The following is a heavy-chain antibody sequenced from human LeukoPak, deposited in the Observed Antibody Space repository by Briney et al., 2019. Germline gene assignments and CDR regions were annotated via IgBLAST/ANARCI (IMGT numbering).Heavy chain of an antibody. D-gene: IGHD1-26*01. V-gene: IGHV5-51*01. CDR2: IYPGDSDT. Sequence: HGESLKISCKGSGYSFTSYWIGWVRQMPGKGLEWMGIIYPGDSDTRYSPSFQGQVTISADKSISTAYLQWSSLKASDTAMYYCARVQGIEGATNAFDIWGQGTMVTVSS. CDR3: ARVQGIEGATNAFDI. CDR1: GYSFTSYW. J-gene: IGHJ3*02.